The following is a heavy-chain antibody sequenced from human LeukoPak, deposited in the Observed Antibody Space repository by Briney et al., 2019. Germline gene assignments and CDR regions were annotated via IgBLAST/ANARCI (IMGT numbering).Heavy chain of an antibody. Sequence: PSETLSLTCAVSGVSFNDYYWSWVRQTPGKGLEWIGEINHSGYTNDSPSLKSRVTISIDTSRKQFSLNLRSVTVADAGIYYCTRMTTGHDYWGQGILVTVSS. V-gene: IGHV4-34*01. J-gene: IGHJ4*02. CDR3: TRMTTGHDY. CDR2: INHSGYT. D-gene: IGHD4-17*01. CDR1: GVSFNDYY.